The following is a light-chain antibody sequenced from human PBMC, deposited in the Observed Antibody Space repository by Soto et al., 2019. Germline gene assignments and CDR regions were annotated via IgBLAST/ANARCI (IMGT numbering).Light chain of an antibody. CDR1: QTVTNH. CDR2: DAS. J-gene: IGKJ4*01. Sequence: EIVLTQSPATLSLSPVGRATLSCRASQTVTNHLAWYQQKAGQAPRLLIFDASTRASGIPPRFSGSGSGTDLTLNISRVEPDDLAVYYCQQRMNWTLTFGGGTRVEIK. V-gene: IGKV3-11*01. CDR3: QQRMNWTLT.